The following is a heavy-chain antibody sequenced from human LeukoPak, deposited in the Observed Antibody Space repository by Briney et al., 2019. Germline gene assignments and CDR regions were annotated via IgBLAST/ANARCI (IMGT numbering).Heavy chain of an antibody. CDR1: GGSFSGYY. J-gene: IGHJ4*02. D-gene: IGHD3-16*01. V-gene: IGHV4-34*01. Sequence: SETLSLTCAVYGGSFSGYYWSWIRQPPGKGLEWIGEINHSGSTNYNPSLKSRVTISVDTSKNQFPLKLSSVTAADTAVYYCARGSRVWGSYVDYWGQGTLVTVSS. CDR2: INHSGST. CDR3: ARGSRVWGSYVDY.